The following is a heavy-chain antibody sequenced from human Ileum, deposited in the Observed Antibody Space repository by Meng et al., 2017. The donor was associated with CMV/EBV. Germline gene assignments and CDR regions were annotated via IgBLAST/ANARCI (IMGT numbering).Heavy chain of an antibody. CDR1: GYTFTGYY. Sequence: ASVKVSCKASGYTFTGYYMHWVRQAPGQGLEWMGWINPNSGGTNYAQKFQGRVTMTRDTSISTAYMELSRLRSEDTAVYYCARDLVGWELRTYIPYYYFDYWGQGTLVTVSS. J-gene: IGHJ4*02. CDR3: ARDLVGWELRTYIPYYYFDY. D-gene: IGHD1-26*01. V-gene: IGHV1-2*02. CDR2: INPNSGGT.